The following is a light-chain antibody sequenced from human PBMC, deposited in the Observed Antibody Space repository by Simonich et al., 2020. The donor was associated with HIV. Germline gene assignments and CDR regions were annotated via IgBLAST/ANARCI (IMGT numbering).Light chain of an antibody. CDR2: YFS. CDR3: SSYTSSTTVI. CDR1: SRDVGGYNY. J-gene: IGLJ2*01. Sequence: QFALTQPASVSGSPGQSITISCTGTSRDVGGYNYVSWYQQHPGQAPKIMIFYFSKRPSGVSKRFSGSKSGNTASLTISGLQAEDEADYYCSSYTSSTTVIFGGGTKLTVL. V-gene: IGLV2-14*01.